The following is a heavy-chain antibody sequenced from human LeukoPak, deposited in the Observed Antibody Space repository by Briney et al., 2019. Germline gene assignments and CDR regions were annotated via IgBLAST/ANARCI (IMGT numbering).Heavy chain of an antibody. D-gene: IGHD3-3*01. CDR3: ARVGDLMSGYYTGLDDY. CDR1: GGSISSGGYY. J-gene: IGHJ4*02. CDR2: IYHSGST. V-gene: IGHV4-30-2*01. Sequence: SENLSLTCTVSGGSISSGGYYWSWIRQPPGKGLEWIGYIYHSGSTYYNPSLKSRVTISVDRSKNQFSLKLSSVTAADTAVYYCARVGDLMSGYYTGLDDYWGQGTLVTVSS.